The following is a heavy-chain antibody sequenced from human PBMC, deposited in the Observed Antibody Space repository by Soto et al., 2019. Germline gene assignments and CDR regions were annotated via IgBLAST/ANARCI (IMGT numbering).Heavy chain of an antibody. J-gene: IGHJ5*02. CDR3: AKDRTLSTYYDFWSGSPKPDWFDP. CDR1: GFTFRSYA. CDR2: ISGSGGST. D-gene: IGHD3-3*01. Sequence: GGSLRLSCAASGFTFRSYAMSWVRQAPGKGLEWVSAISGSGGSTYYADSVKGRFTISRDNSKNTLYLQMNSLRAEDTAVYYCAKDRTLSTYYDFWSGSPKPDWFDPWGQGTLVTVSS. V-gene: IGHV3-23*01.